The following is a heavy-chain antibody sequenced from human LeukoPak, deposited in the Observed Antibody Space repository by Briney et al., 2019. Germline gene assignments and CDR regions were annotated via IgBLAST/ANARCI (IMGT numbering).Heavy chain of an antibody. CDR2: IDRSEST. V-gene: IGHV4-34*01. CDR3: ARGSSSGLAY. J-gene: IGHJ4*02. Sequence: TETLSLTCAVYGGSFSGYSWTWIRQSPGKGLEWIGEIDRSESTNYNPSLRSRVTISAVTSKNQSSLKLTSVTAADTAVYYCARGSSSGLAYWGQGNLVTVSS. CDR1: GGSFSGYS. D-gene: IGHD6-19*01.